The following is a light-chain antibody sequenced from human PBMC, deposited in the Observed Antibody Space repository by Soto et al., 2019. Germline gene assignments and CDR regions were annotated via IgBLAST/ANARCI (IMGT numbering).Light chain of an antibody. CDR3: SSYTSSSTPRV. CDR2: DVS. Sequence: QSALTQPASVSGSPGQSITISCTGTSSDVGGYNYVSWYQQHPGKAPKLMIYDVSNRPSGVSNRFSGSKSGNTASLTISGLQAVDEADYYCSSYTSSSTPRVFGTGTKLTVL. V-gene: IGLV2-14*01. J-gene: IGLJ1*01. CDR1: SSDVGGYNY.